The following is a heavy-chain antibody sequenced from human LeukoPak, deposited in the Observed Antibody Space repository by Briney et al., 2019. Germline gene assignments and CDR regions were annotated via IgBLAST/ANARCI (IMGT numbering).Heavy chain of an antibody. J-gene: IGHJ4*02. D-gene: IGHD3-22*01. CDR3: ASESAPQYYYDSSGLDY. CDR2: INPSGGST. V-gene: IGHV1-46*01. Sequence: ASVKVSCKASGYTFTSYYMHWVRQAPGQGLEWMGIINPSGGSTSYAQKFQGRVTMTRDTSTSTVYMELSSLRSEDMAVYYCASESAPQYYYDSSGLDYWGQGTLVTVSS. CDR1: GYTFTSYY.